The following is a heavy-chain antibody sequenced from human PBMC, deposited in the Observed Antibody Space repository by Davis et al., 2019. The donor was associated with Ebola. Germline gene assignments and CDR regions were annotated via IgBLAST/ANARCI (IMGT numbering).Heavy chain of an antibody. V-gene: IGHV3-30-3*02. CDR2: LSFDGTKK. CDR1: GFTFSSYT. Sequence: PGGSLRLSCAASGFTFSSYTLHWVRQAPGKGLEWVSVLSFDGTKKYYAGSVKGRFTISRDDSKNTLYLQMNSLRAEDTAVYYCANSYYYGMDVWGQGTTVTVSS. CDR3: ANSYYYGMDV. J-gene: IGHJ6*02.